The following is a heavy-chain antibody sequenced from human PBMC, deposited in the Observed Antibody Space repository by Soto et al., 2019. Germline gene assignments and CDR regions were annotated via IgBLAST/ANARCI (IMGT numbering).Heavy chain of an antibody. CDR1: GFTFSDYY. CDR2: ISSSGSTI. V-gene: IGHV3-11*01. CDR3: ARDLDSAMDSGPHYYYGMDV. Sequence: LRLSCAASGFTFSDYYMSWIRQAPGKGLEWVSYISSSGSTIYYADSVKGRFTISRDNAKNSLYLQMNSLRAEDTAVNYCARDLDSAMDSGPHYYYGMDVWGQGTTVTVSS. J-gene: IGHJ6*02. D-gene: IGHD5-18*01.